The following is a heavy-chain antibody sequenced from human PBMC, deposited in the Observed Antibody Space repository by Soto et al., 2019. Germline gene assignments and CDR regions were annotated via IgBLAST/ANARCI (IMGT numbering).Heavy chain of an antibody. CDR1: GLTFSNYA. D-gene: IGHD1-7*01. V-gene: IGHV3-23*01. CDR3: AKNQERELPRVIDF. J-gene: IGHJ4*02. CDR2: MSGSSSTT. Sequence: GGSLRLSCATPGLTFSNYAMSWVRQAPGGGLEWVSSMSGSSSTTYYADSVRGRFTISRDRSKNTLYLQMSSLRAEDTALYYCAKNQERELPRVIDFWGQGTLVTVSS.